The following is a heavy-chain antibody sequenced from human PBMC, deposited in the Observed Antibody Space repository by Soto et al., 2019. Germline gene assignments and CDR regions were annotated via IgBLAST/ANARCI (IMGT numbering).Heavy chain of an antibody. Sequence: QVQLVQSGAEVKKPGASVKVSCKVSGYTLTELSMHWVRQAPGKGLEWRGGFEPEDGETNYAQKFQGRVTITEDTSTDTAYMELSSLRSENTAVCDCATGGRGYDFWSGYYSGWFDYWGQGTLVTVSS. CDR1: GYTLTELS. V-gene: IGHV1-24*01. J-gene: IGHJ4*02. D-gene: IGHD3-3*01. CDR3: ATGGRGYDFWSGYYSGWFDY. CDR2: FEPEDGET.